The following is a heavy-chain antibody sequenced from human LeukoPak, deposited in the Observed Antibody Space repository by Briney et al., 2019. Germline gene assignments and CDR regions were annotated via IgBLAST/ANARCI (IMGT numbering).Heavy chain of an antibody. CDR1: GFTFSSYA. Sequence: GGSLRLSCAASGFTFSSYAMSWVRPAPGKGLEWVSAISGSGGSAYYADSVKGRFTISRDNSKNTLYLQMNSLRAEDTAVYYCAKVPGAKWLRWFDYWGQGTLVTVSS. V-gene: IGHV3-23*01. CDR3: AKVPGAKWLRWFDY. CDR2: ISGSGGSA. D-gene: IGHD5-12*01. J-gene: IGHJ4*02.